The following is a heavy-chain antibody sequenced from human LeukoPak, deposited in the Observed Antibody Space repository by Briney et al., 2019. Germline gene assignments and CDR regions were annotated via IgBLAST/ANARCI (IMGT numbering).Heavy chain of an antibody. CDR2: ISSSSSTI. V-gene: IGHV3-48*01. CDR3: AKGPYSSSWYYFDY. J-gene: IGHJ4*02. Sequence: PGGSLRLSCAASGFTFSSYSMNWVRQAPGKGLEWVSYISSSSSTIYYADSVKGRFTISRDNSKSTLFLQMNSLRAEDTAVYYCAKGPYSSSWYYFDYWGQGTLVTVSS. D-gene: IGHD6-13*01. CDR1: GFTFSSYS.